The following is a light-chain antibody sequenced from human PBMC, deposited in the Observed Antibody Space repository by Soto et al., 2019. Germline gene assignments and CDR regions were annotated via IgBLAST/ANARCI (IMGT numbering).Light chain of an antibody. CDR1: QCISRW. CDR3: QQTRDFPLT. V-gene: IGKV1-12*01. J-gene: IGKJ4*01. Sequence: DIQMTQSPSSVSASVGDTVTVTCRASQCISRWLAWYQQKPGKAPRLLIYAASSLQNGVPPRFSGTYSGTDFSLTISDLQPGDSATYFCQQTRDFPLTFGGGTRVEIK. CDR2: AAS.